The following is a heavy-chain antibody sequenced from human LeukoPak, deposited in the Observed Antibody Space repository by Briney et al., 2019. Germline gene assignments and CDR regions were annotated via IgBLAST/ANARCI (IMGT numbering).Heavy chain of an antibody. CDR1: GFTFRSYG. Sequence: GGSLRLSCAASGFTFRSYGMSWVRQAPGKGLEWVSGISGSGGDSYSPDSVKGRFTSSRDSSKNTLYVQMNSLRAEDTAVYYCTKDWGYSSSPTGFDYWGQGTVVTVSS. J-gene: IGHJ4*02. V-gene: IGHV3-23*01. CDR2: ISGSGGDS. CDR3: TKDWGYSSSPTGFDY. D-gene: IGHD6-13*01.